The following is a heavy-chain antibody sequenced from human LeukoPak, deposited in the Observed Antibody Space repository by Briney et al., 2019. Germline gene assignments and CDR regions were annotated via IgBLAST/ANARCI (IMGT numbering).Heavy chain of an antibody. CDR2: INPNSGGT. J-gene: IGHJ6*03. CDR1: GYTFTGYY. CDR3: ARGVAGVYFYYYLDV. D-gene: IGHD1-14*01. Sequence: ASVKVSCKASGYTFTGYYMHWVRQAPGQGLEWMGWINPNSGGTNYAQKFQGRVTMTRDTSISTAYMELSRLRSDDTAVYYCARGVAGVYFYYYLDVWGKGTTVTVSS. V-gene: IGHV1-2*02.